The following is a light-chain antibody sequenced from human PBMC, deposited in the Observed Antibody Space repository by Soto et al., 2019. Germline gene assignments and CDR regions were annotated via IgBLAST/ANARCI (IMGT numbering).Light chain of an antibody. V-gene: IGLV7-43*01. J-gene: IGLJ1*01. CDR2: STS. Sequence: QAVVTQEPSLTVSPGGTVTLTCASSTGAVTSGYYPNWFQQKPGQAPRALIYSTSNKYSWTPARFSGSLLGGKAALTLSGVQPEDEAEYYCLLYYGGAYVFGTGTKVTVL. CDR3: LLYYGGAYV. CDR1: TGAVTSGYY.